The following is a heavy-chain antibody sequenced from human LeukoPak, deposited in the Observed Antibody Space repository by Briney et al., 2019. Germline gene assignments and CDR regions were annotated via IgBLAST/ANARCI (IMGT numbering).Heavy chain of an antibody. D-gene: IGHD2-8*01. Sequence: SETLSLTCIVSSGSIRTSYCSWIRQPPGKGLEWIGYIYYSGSTNYNPSLKSRVTISVDTSRNQFSLKLSSVTAADTAVYYCARAPNPDFFDDWGQGTLVTVSS. CDR3: ARAPNPDFFDD. CDR2: IYYSGST. V-gene: IGHV4-59*01. J-gene: IGHJ4*02. CDR1: SGSIRTSY.